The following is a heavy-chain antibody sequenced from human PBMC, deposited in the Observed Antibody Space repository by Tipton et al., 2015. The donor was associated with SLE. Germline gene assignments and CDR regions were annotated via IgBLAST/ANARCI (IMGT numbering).Heavy chain of an antibody. CDR2: IYISGST. V-gene: IGHV4-4*07. J-gene: IGHJ6*02. CDR3: ASLHNYYYGMDV. CDR1: GGSISSYY. Sequence: LRLSCTVSGGSISSYYWSWIRQPAGKGLEWIGRIYISGSTNYTPSLKSRVTMSVDTSKNQFSLKLSSVTAADTAVYYCASLHNYYYGMDVWGQGTTVTVSS.